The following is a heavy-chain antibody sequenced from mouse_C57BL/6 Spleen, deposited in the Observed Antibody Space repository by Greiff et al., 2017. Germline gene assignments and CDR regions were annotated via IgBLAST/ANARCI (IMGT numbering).Heavy chain of an antibody. CDR3: ARGDSNYLDY. Sequence: EVQRVESGGGLVKPGGSLKLSCAASGFTFSSYAMSWVRQTPEKRLEWVATISDGGSYTYYPDNVKGRFTISRDNAKNNLYLQMSHLKSEDTAMYYCARGDSNYLDYWGQGTTLTVSS. CDR1: GFTFSSYA. CDR2: ISDGGSYT. J-gene: IGHJ2*01. D-gene: IGHD2-5*01. V-gene: IGHV5-4*01.